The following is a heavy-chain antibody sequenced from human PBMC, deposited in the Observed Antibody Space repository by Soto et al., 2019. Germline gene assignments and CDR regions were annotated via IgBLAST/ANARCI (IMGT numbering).Heavy chain of an antibody. J-gene: IGHJ4*02. CDR3: TRVLYYYDSSGYYYPPYYFDY. Sequence: PGGSLRLSCTASGFTFGDYAMSWVRQAPGKGLEWVGFIRSKAYGGTTEYAASVRGRFTISRDDSKSIAYLQMNSLKTEDTAVYYCTRVLYYYDSSGYYYPPYYFDYCGQGTLVTVSS. CDR1: GFTFGDYA. CDR2: IRSKAYGGTT. V-gene: IGHV3-49*04. D-gene: IGHD3-22*01.